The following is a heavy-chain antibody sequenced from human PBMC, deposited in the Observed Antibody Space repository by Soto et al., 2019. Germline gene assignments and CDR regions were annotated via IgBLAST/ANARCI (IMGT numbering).Heavy chain of an antibody. CDR1: RFTLSSRS. J-gene: IGHJ4*02. CDR3: ARGELDRTIDY. D-gene: IGHD1-1*01. CDR2: ISGSSTTI. Sequence: EVQLVESGGGSVQPGGSLRLSCAASRFTLSSRSMNWVRQAPGKGLEWVAYISGSSTTIYYADSVKGRFTISRDNAKKAVYLQMNSLRDEDTAVYYCARGELDRTIDYWGQGTLVTVSS. V-gene: IGHV3-48*02.